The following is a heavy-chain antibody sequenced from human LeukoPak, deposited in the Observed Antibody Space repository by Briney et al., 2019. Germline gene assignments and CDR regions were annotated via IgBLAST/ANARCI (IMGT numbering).Heavy chain of an antibody. D-gene: IGHD5-12*01. CDR1: GGTFSSYA. J-gene: IGHJ4*02. CDR2: IIPIFGTA. V-gene: IGHV1-69*05. CDR3: ARGRHSGSSSFDY. Sequence: ASVKVSCKASGGTFSSYAISWVRQAPGQGLEWMGGIIPIFGTANYAQKFQGRVTITTDESTSTAYMELCSLRSEDTAVYYCARGRHSGSSSFDYWGQGTLVTVSS.